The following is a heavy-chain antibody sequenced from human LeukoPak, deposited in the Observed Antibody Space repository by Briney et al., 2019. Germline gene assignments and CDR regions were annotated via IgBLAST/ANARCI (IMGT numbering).Heavy chain of an antibody. J-gene: IGHJ6*03. CDR2: INPNSGGT. CDR3: ARDLAIAGYYMDV. Sequence: ASVKVSCKASGYTFTGYYMHWVRQAPGQGLEWMGWINPNSGGTNYAQKFQGRVTMTRDTSISTAYMELSRLRSDDTAVYYCARDLAIAGYYMDVWGKGTTVTVSS. V-gene: IGHV1-2*02. D-gene: IGHD2-21*01. CDR1: GYTFTGYY.